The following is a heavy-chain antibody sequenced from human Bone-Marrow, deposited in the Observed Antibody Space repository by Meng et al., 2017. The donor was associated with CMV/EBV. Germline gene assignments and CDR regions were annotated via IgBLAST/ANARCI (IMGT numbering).Heavy chain of an antibody. CDR3: ATDRPEVLAQIDF. V-gene: IGHV3-15*01. J-gene: IGHJ4*02. D-gene: IGHD3-3*02. CDR2: IKSGCGTT. Sequence: GESLKISCAASGFTFANAWMSWVRQAPGKGLEWVARIKSGCGTTEYAAPVRGRFSISRDDSYNTLYLQMNSLKTEDTAIYYCATDRPEVLAQIDFWGQGTLVTVSS. CDR1: GFTFANAW.